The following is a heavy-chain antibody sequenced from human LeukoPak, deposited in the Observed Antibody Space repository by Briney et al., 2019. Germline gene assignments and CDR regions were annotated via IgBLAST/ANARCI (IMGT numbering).Heavy chain of an antibody. CDR1: RFTLSTYW. D-gene: IGHD3-3*01. V-gene: IGHV3-7*01. CDR3: ARGVPYDSWSGPHYSDY. J-gene: IGHJ4*02. Sequence: GGSLRLSCAASRFTLSTYWMSWVRQAPGKGLEWVAHIKQDGSQEYYVDSVKGRFTISRDSARNSLYLQMNSLRAEDTAVYYCARGVPYDSWSGPHYSDYWGQGTLVTVSS. CDR2: IKQDGSQE.